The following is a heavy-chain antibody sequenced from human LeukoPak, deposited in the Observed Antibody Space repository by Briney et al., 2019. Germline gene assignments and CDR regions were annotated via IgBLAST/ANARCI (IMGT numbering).Heavy chain of an antibody. CDR2: ISSSSSYI. D-gene: IGHD5-18*01. V-gene: IGHV3-21*01. J-gene: IGHJ5*02. Sequence: AGGSLRLSCAASGFTFSSYSMNWVRQAPGKGLEWVSSISSSSSYIYYADSVKGRFTISRDNAKNSLYLQMNSLRAEDTAVYYCARGPWIQLWPHHHYNWFDPWGQGTLVTVSS. CDR3: ARGPWIQLWPHHHYNWFDP. CDR1: GFTFSSYS.